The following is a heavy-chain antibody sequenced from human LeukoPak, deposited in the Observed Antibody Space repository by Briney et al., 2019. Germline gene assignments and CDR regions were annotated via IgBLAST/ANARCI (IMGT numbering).Heavy chain of an antibody. CDR3: TRDPRNLDY. V-gene: IGHV3-11*01. Sequence: KPGVSLRLSCAVSGFTFSDTYMTWIRQAPGKGLESLSYISPSGTDISYADSVKGRFTISRDDAKNSLYLQMNSLRVEDTAVYYCTRDPRNLDYWGQGTLVTVSS. J-gene: IGHJ4*02. CDR1: GFTFSDTY. CDR2: ISPSGTDI.